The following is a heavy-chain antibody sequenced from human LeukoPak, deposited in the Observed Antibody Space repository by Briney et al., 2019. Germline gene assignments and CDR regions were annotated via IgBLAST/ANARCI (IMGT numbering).Heavy chain of an antibody. V-gene: IGHV4-34*01. CDR1: GGSFSGYY. Sequence: SETLSLTCAVCGGSFSGYYWSWIRQPPGKGLEWIGEINHSGSTNYNPSLKSRVTISVDTSKNQFSLKLSSVTAADTAVYYCATIAVAGGNYYYYGMDVWGQGTTVTVSS. CDR3: ATIAVAGGNYYYYGMDV. J-gene: IGHJ6*02. D-gene: IGHD6-19*01. CDR2: INHSGST.